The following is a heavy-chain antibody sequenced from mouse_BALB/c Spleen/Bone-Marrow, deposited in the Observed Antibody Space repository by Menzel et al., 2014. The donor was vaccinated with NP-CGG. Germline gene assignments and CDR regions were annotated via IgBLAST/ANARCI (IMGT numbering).Heavy chain of an antibody. CDR1: GFSLTDYC. V-gene: IGHV2-6-5*01. CDR2: IWGGGST. Sequence: VQLMESGPGLVTPSQSLSITCTVSGFSLTDYCVSWIRQPPGKGLEWLGEIWGGGSTYYNSPLKSRLSSNKDNSKSQDFLKMNSLQTDDTAMYDCAKHGTYGYVDVWGEGTTVTVSS. CDR3: AKHGTYGYVDV. J-gene: IGHJ1*01.